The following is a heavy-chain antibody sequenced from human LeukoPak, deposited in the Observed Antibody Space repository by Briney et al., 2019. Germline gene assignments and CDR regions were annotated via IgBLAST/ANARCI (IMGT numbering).Heavy chain of an antibody. V-gene: IGHV1-69*04. J-gene: IGHJ1*01. CDR2: IIPILGIA. D-gene: IGHD3-10*01. Sequence: SVKVSCKASGGTFSSYAISWVRQAPGQGLEWMGRIIPILGIANYAQKFQGRVTITADKSTSTAYMELSSLRSEDTAVYYCARAESYGITMVRGVTSAEYFQHWGQGTLVTVSS. CDR1: GGTFSSYA. CDR3: ARAESYGITMVRGVTSAEYFQH.